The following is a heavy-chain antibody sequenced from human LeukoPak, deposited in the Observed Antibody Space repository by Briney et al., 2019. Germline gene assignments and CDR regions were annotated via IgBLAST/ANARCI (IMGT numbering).Heavy chain of an antibody. V-gene: IGHV1-8*01. J-gene: IGHJ4*02. D-gene: IGHD7-27*01. Sequence: VASVKVSCKTSGYTFTNYDINWVRQATGQGLEWMGWMSPNNGNTGYAQKFQGRVTMTRDTSINTAYMELSSLRSEDTAVYYCASNPPRTGDFNYRGQGALVTVSS. CDR3: ASNPPRTGDFNY. CDR2: MSPNNGNT. CDR1: GYTFTNYD.